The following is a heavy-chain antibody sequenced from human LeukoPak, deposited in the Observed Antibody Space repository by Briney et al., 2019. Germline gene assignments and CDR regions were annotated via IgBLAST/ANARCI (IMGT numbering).Heavy chain of an antibody. CDR3: ARLGSVGYYNYQYMDI. CDR1: GGSFSGYY. CDR2: INDIGNT. Sequence: SETLSLTCAVYGGSFSGYYWSWIRQPPGKGLEWIGEINDIGNTNYDPSLRSRVIISVDTSKNQFSLSLTSATAADTAVYFCARLGSVGYYNYQYMDIWGNGTTVTVSS. D-gene: IGHD3-10*01. J-gene: IGHJ6*03. V-gene: IGHV4-34*01.